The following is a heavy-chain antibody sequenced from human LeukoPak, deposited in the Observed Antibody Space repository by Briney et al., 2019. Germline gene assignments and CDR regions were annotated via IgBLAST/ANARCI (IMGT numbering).Heavy chain of an antibody. V-gene: IGHV4-31*03. Sequence: SQTLSLTCTVSGGSISSGGHYWSWIRQHPGKGLEWIGYIYYSGSTYYNPSLKSRVTISVDTSKNQFSLKLSSVTAADTAVYYCARVIAAAGTGYYYYGMDVWGQGTTVTVSS. CDR2: IYYSGST. CDR1: GGSISSGGHY. D-gene: IGHD6-13*01. CDR3: ARVIAAAGTGYYYYGMDV. J-gene: IGHJ6*02.